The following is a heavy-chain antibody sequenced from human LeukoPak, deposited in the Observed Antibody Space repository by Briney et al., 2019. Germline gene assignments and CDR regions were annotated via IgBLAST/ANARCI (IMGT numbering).Heavy chain of an antibody. D-gene: IGHD3-22*01. V-gene: IGHV3-11*01. J-gene: IGHJ3*02. CDR3: ARANYYDSSGPSHAFDI. Sequence: GSLRLSCAASGFTFSDYYMSWIRQAPGKGLEWVSYISSSGSTIYYADSVKGRFTISRDNAKNSLYLQMNSLRAEDTAVYYCARANYYDSSGPSHAFDIWGQGTMVTVSS. CDR1: GFTFSDYY. CDR2: ISSSGSTI.